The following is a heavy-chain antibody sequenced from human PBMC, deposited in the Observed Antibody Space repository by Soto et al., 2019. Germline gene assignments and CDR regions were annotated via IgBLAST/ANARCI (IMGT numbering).Heavy chain of an antibody. V-gene: IGHV3-7*03. CDR3: ARVPTSYYYDSSGYNWFDP. D-gene: IGHD3-22*01. Sequence: EVQLVESGGGLVQPGGSLRLSCAASGFTFSSYWMSWVRQAPGKGLEWVANIKQDGSEKYYVDSVKGRFTISRDNAKNSLYLQMNSLRAEDTAVYYCARVPTSYYYDSSGYNWFDPWGQGTLVTVSS. J-gene: IGHJ5*02. CDR1: GFTFSSYW. CDR2: IKQDGSEK.